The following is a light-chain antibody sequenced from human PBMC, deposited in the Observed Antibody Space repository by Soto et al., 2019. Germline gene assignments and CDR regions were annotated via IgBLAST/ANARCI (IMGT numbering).Light chain of an antibody. V-gene: IGKV3-20*01. J-gene: IGKJ1*01. CDR3: QQYVGSPST. Sequence: EIVLTQSPGTLSLPPGERATLSCRASQSVGNNYLAWYQQKPGQGPRLLIYDASSRATGIPDRFSGSASGTDFTLTISRLEPEDFAVYYCQQYVGSPSTFGQGTKVEI. CDR2: DAS. CDR1: QSVGNNY.